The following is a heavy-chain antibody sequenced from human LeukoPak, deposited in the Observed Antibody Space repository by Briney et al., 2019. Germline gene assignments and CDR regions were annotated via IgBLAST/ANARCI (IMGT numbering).Heavy chain of an antibody. D-gene: IGHD2-15*01. J-gene: IGHJ2*01. CDR2: INPRAGST. V-gene: IGHV1-46*01. CDR3: ARDGHGFSGGRCYPPFWYFDL. CDR1: GDTFTRHY. Sequence: GASVKVSCKASGDTFTRHYMHWVRQAPGQGLEWMGIINPRAGSTSYAQKFQGRVTMTRDMSTSTVYMELSSLRSEDTAVYYCARDGHGFSGGRCYPPFWYFDLWGRGTLVTVSS.